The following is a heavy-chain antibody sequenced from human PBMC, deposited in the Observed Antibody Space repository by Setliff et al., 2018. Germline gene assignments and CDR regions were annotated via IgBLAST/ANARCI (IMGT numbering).Heavy chain of an antibody. CDR3: ARDLGYCSRTSCHGDWFDP. V-gene: IGHV4-59*12. D-gene: IGHD2-2*01. J-gene: IGHJ5*02. CDR2: IYYSGST. CDR1: GGSFTTYY. Sequence: SETLSLTCTVSGGSFTTYYWSWIRQSPGKGLEWIGYIYYSGSTNYNPSLKSRVSISVGTSKNQFSLRLTSVTAADTAVYYCARDLGYCSRTSCHGDWFDPWGQGTLVTVSS.